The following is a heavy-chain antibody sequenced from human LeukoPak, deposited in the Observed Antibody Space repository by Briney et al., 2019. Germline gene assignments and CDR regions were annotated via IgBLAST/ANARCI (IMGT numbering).Heavy chain of an antibody. V-gene: IGHV1-2*02. J-gene: IGHJ4*02. Sequence: ASVKVSCKASGYTFTGYYMHWVRQAPGQGLEWMGWINPNSGGTNYAQKFQGRVTMTRDTSTSTVYMELSSLRSEDTAVYYCARDDWGYCSGGSCYLFDYWGQGTLVTVSS. CDR1: GYTFTGYY. CDR2: INPNSGGT. D-gene: IGHD2-15*01. CDR3: ARDDWGYCSGGSCYLFDY.